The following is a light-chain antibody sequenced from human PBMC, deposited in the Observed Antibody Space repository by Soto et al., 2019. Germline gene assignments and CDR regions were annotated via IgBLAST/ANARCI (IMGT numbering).Light chain of an antibody. J-gene: IGKJ1*01. CDR1: QGISNY. CDR3: QKYNSDPWT. CDR2: AAS. V-gene: IGKV1-27*01. Sequence: DIQMTQSPSSLSASVGDRVTITCRASQGISNYLAWYQQKPGKVPKLLIYAASILQSGVPSRFSGSGSETYFNLTIGSLQTEDVATYYCQKYNSDPWTFGQGTKVDIK.